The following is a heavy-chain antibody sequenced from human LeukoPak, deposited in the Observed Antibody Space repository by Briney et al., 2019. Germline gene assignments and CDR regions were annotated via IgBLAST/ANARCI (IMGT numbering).Heavy chain of an antibody. CDR2: INHSGRT. CDR3: ARAYYSTSWFPH. Sequence: SETPSLTCTVSGGSISSYYWGWIRQTPGKGLEWIGEINHSGRTNYNPSLKSRVTISADTSKNQFSLELRSVTAADTAVYYCARAYYSTSWFPHWGQGALVTVSS. J-gene: IGHJ5*02. V-gene: IGHV4-34*01. CDR1: GGSISSYY. D-gene: IGHD3-10*01.